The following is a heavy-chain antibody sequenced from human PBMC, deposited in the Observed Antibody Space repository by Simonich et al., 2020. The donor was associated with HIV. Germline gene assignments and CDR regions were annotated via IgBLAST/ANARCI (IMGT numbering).Heavy chain of an antibody. CDR2: INHSGST. D-gene: IGHD3-10*01. CDR3: ARLDYDYGLDN. J-gene: IGHJ4*02. Sequence: QVQLQQWGAGLLKPSETLSLTCAVYGGSFSGYYWNWIRQAPGKRLEWIGEINGEINHSGSTKYNPSFKSRVSISVDTSKKQFSLKLSSMTAADTAVYYCARLDYDYGLDNWGQGTLVTVSS. CDR1: GGSFSGYY. V-gene: IGHV4-34*01.